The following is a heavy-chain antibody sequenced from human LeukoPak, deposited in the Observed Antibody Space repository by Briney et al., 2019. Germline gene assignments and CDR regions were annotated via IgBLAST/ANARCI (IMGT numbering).Heavy chain of an antibody. J-gene: IGHJ6*02. CDR2: ITNSGNSK. CDR1: EFTLSSYS. CDR3: AKVALGYCSSTSCHASGMDV. V-gene: IGHV3-48*01. D-gene: IGHD2-2*01. Sequence: PGGSLRLSCAASEFTLSSYSMNWVRQAPGKGLEWVSYITNSGNSKSYADSVKGRFTISRDNTKNSLYLQMNGLRAEDTAVYYCAKVALGYCSSTSCHASGMDVWGQGTTVTVSS.